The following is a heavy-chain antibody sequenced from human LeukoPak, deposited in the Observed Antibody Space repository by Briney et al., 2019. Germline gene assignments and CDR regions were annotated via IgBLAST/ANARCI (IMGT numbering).Heavy chain of an antibody. CDR3: VRMGGVTVMGFDY. V-gene: IGHV3-64D*09. D-gene: IGHD3-16*01. J-gene: IGHJ4*02. CDR2: ISSNGGGT. CDR1: GFTFSSYA. Sequence: GSLRLSCSASGFTFSSYAMRWVRQAPGKGLEYVSAISSNGGGTYYADSVKGRFTISRDNSKNTLYLQMSSLRAEDTAVYYCVRMGGVTVMGFDYWGQGTLVTVSS.